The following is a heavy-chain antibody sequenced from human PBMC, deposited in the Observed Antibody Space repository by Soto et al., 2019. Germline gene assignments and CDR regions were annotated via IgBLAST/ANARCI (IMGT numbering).Heavy chain of an antibody. CDR2: IYYSGST. D-gene: IGHD3-3*01. CDR3: ARANILGILYGGMDV. CDR1: GGSISSGDYY. V-gene: IGHV4-30-4*01. Sequence: SETLSLTCTVSGGSISSGDYYWSWIRQPPGKGLEWIGYIYYSGSTYYNPSLKSRVTISVDTSKNQFSLKLSSVTAADTAVYYCARANILGILYGGMDVWGQGTTVTVSS. J-gene: IGHJ6*02.